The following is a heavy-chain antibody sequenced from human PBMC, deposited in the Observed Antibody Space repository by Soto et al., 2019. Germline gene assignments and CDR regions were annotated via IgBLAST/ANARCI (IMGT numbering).Heavy chain of an antibody. D-gene: IGHD3-10*01. CDR2: ISGSGGST. Sequence: GGSLRLSCAASGFTFNTYAMSWVRQAPGKGLEWVSGISGSGGSTYYADSVKGRFTISRDNSKNTLFLQMNSLRAEDTAVYYCAKYDPREGTYGSYYFDYWGQGTLVTVSS. CDR1: GFTFNTYA. J-gene: IGHJ4*02. V-gene: IGHV3-23*01. CDR3: AKYDPREGTYGSYYFDY.